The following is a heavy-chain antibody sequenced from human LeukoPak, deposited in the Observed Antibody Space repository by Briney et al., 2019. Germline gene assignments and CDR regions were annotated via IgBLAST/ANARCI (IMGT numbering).Heavy chain of an antibody. J-gene: IGHJ4*02. CDR2: IYTSGNT. Sequence: GGSLRLSCAASGFTVSSKYMSWVRQAPGKGLEWLSVIYTSGNTYYADSVKGRFTISRDNSKNTLYLQMNSLRAEDTAVYYCARAWPIDYWGQGTLVTVSS. V-gene: IGHV3-53*01. CDR1: GFTVSSKY. CDR3: ARAWPIDY.